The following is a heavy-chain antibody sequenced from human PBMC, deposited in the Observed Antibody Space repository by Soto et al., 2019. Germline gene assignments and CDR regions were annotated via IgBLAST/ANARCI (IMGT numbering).Heavy chain of an antibody. D-gene: IGHD1-7*01. J-gene: IGHJ4*02. V-gene: IGHV4-4*07. CDR1: GGSISSYH. CDR2: IYTSGNT. Sequence: SETLSLTCTVSGGSISSYHWSWIRQSAGKGLEWIGRIYTSGNTHYNPSLKSRVTVSIDTSKNQFFLTVNSVTAADSAVYYCARESGDNWDYEAYWGQGTPVTVSS. CDR3: ARESGDNWDYEAY.